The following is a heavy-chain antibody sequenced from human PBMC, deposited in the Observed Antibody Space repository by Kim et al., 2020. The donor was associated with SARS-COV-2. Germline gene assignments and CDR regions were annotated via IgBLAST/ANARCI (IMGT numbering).Heavy chain of an antibody. D-gene: IGHD6-13*01. CDR1: GFTFSSYW. J-gene: IGHJ6*02. Sequence: GGSLRLSCAASGFTFSSYWMHWVRQAPGKGLVWVSRINSDGSSTSYADSVKGRFTISRDNAKNTLYLQMNSLRAEDTAVYYCARGQAGVSWSYYYYGMDVWGHGTTVTVSS. CDR3: ARGQAGVSWSYYYYGMDV. CDR2: INSDGSST. V-gene: IGHV3-74*01.